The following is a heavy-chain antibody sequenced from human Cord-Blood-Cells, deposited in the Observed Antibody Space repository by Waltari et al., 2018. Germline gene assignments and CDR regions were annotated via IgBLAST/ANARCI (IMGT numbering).Heavy chain of an antibody. CDR2: IYSGGST. D-gene: IGHD5-18*01. J-gene: IGHJ4*02. Sequence: EVQLVESGGGLIQPGGSLRLSCAASGFTVSSNYMSWVRQAPGKGLEWVSVIYSGGSTYYADSVEGRFTISRDKSKKTLYLQMNSLRAEDTAVYYCARGGRGYSYGGGVDYWGQGTLVTVSS. CDR3: ARGGRGYSYGGGVDY. CDR1: GFTVSSNY. V-gene: IGHV3-53*01.